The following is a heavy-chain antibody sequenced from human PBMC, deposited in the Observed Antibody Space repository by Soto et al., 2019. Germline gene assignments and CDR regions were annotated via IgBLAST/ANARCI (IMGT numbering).Heavy chain of an antibody. J-gene: IGHJ4*02. CDR3: AQGYSSSGFDY. D-gene: IGHD6-6*01. CDR2: IIPIFGTA. CDR1: GCTFSSYA. Sequence: SVKVSCKASGCTFSSYAISWVRQAPGQGLEWMGGIIPIFGTANYAQKFQGRVTITADESTSTAYMELSSLRSGDTAVYYCAQGYSSSGFDYWGQGTLVTVSS. V-gene: IGHV1-69*13.